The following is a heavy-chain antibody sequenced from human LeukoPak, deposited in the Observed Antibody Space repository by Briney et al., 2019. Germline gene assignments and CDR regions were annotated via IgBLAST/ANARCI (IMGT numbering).Heavy chain of an antibody. J-gene: IGHJ4*02. CDR2: IYHSGST. D-gene: IGHD2-21*01. Sequence: SETLSLTCTVSGYSISSGYYWGWIRQPPGKGLEWIGSIYHSGSTYYNPSLKSRVTISVDTSKNQFSLKLSSVTAAATAVYYCAKDVSGLCYWGQGTLLTVSS. CDR1: GYSISSGYY. CDR3: AKDVSGLCY. V-gene: IGHV4-38-2*02.